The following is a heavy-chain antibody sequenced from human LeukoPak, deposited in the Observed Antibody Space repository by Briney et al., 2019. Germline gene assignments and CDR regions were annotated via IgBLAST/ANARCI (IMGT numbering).Heavy chain of an antibody. J-gene: IGHJ3*02. Sequence: SETLSLTCTVSGGSNSNHYWSWIRQPPGKGLEWIGYIYYSGTTPSKPSPTSRVTISVETSKKQFSLKLNSVTAADTAVYYCARGAPKEIQLWLRLRGVAFDIWGQGTMVTVSS. CDR2: IYYSGTT. D-gene: IGHD5-18*01. CDR3: ARGAPKEIQLWLRLRGVAFDI. V-gene: IGHV4-59*11. CDR1: GGSNSNHY.